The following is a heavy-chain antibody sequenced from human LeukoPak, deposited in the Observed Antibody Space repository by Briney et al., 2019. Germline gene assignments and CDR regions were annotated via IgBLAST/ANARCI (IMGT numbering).Heavy chain of an antibody. J-gene: IGHJ4*02. D-gene: IGHD3-16*01. CDR3: GRVRGGN. Sequence: QPGGSLRLSCAASGFTFSDFWMYWVRQAPGKGLVWISNINEHGTTAYADSVKGRFTISRDNAKNILYLQMNSLRAEDTAVYYCGRVRGGNWGQGTLVTVSS. V-gene: IGHV3-74*01. CDR2: INEHGTT. CDR1: GFTFSDFW.